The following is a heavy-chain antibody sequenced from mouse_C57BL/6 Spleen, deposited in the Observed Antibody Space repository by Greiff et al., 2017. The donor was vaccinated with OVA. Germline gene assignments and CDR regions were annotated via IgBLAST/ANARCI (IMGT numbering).Heavy chain of an antibody. CDR3: ARDSKPPWCFDV. Sequence: QVQLQQSGAELVRPGASVKLSCKASGYTFTDYYINWVKQRPGQGLEWIARIYPGSGNTYYNEKFKGKATLTAEKSSSTAYMQLSSLTSEDSAVYFSARDSKPPWCFDVWGTGTTVTVSS. CDR2: IYPGSGNT. J-gene: IGHJ1*03. V-gene: IGHV1-76*01. CDR1: GYTFTDYY.